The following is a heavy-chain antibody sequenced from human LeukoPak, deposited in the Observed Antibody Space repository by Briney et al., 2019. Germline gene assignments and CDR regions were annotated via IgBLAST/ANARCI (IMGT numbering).Heavy chain of an antibody. Sequence: GGSLRLSCAASGFTFDDYGMSWVRQAPGKGLEWVSGINWNGGSTGYADSVKGRFTISRDNAKNSLYLQMNSLRAEDTALYYCARSGSGSGYYYYYMDVWGKGTTVTVSS. J-gene: IGHJ6*03. CDR1: GFTFDDYG. CDR3: ARSGSGSGYYYYYMDV. V-gene: IGHV3-20*04. D-gene: IGHD3-10*01. CDR2: INWNGGST.